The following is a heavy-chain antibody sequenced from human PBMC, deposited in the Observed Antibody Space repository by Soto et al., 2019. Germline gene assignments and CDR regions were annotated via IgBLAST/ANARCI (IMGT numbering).Heavy chain of an antibody. V-gene: IGHV4-30-2*01. D-gene: IGHD3-9*01. J-gene: IGHJ5*02. Sequence: TSETLSLTYAVSGGSIRSGGYSWSWIRQPPGKGLEWIGYIYHSGSTYYNPSLKSRVTISVDRSKNQFSLKLSSVTAADTAVYYCARVNDILTGYSRRLWFDPWGQGTLVTVSS. CDR2: IYHSGST. CDR3: ARVNDILTGYSRRLWFDP. CDR1: GGSIRSGGYS.